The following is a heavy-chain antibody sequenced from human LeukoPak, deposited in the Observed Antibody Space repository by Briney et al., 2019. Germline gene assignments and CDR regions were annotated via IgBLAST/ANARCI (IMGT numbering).Heavy chain of an antibody. D-gene: IGHD3-9*01. J-gene: IGHJ6*03. CDR1: GYSISNGYY. Sequence: SETLSLTCTVSGYSISNGYYWSWIRQPAGKGLEWIGRIYTSGSTNYNPSLKSRVTMSVDTSKNQFSLKLGSVTAADTAVYYCARSGYFDWLLDYYYYKDVWGKGTTVTISS. CDR3: ARSGYFDWLLDYYYYKDV. CDR2: IYTSGST. V-gene: IGHV4-4*07.